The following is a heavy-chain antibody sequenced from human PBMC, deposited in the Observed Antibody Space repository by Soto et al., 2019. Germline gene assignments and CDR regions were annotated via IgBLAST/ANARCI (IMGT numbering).Heavy chain of an antibody. Sequence: PGGSLRLSCAASGFTFDDYTMHWVRQAPGKGLEWVSLISWDGGSTYYADSVKGRFTISRDNSKNSLYLQMNSLRTEDTALYYCAKDIEPGAMIVLVNHYYGMDVWGQGTTVTVSS. CDR1: GFTFDDYT. D-gene: IGHD3-22*01. J-gene: IGHJ6*02. V-gene: IGHV3-43*01. CDR2: ISWDGGST. CDR3: AKDIEPGAMIVLVNHYYGMDV.